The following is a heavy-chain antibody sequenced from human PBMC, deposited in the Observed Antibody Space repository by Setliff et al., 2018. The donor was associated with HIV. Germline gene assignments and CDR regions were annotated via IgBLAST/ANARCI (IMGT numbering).Heavy chain of an antibody. Sequence: ASVKVSCKASGYSFTRNQIHWVRQAPGQGLEWMGIINPSGGSAAYAEKFRGRVTMTSDTATNTVYMELRSLRSEETAVFYCARDGGDGSGYYYADYWGQGTLVTVSS. V-gene: IGHV1-46*01. J-gene: IGHJ4*02. CDR3: ARDGGDGSGYYYADY. CDR1: GYSFTRNQ. CDR2: INPSGGSA. D-gene: IGHD3-22*01.